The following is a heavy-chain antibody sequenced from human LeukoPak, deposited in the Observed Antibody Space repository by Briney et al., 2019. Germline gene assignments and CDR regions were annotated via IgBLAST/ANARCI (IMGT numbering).Heavy chain of an antibody. CDR2: IYYSGST. J-gene: IGHJ4*02. Sequence: SETLSLTCTVSGGSVSSGSYYWSWIRQPPGKGLEWIGYIYYSGSTNYNPSLKSRLTMSVDVSENQVSLKLTSVTAADTAVYYCAREGGFYRPLDYSGQGTLVTVSS. D-gene: IGHD3-3*01. CDR3: AREGGFYRPLDY. CDR1: GGSVSSGSYY. V-gene: IGHV4-61*01.